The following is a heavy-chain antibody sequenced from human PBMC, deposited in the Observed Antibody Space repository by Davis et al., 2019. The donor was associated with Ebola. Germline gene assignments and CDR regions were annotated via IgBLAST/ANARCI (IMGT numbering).Heavy chain of an antibody. CDR1: GYSFTSYW. CDR2: INPSDYYT. CDR3: ASQHGHSSSPGY. V-gene: IGHV5-10-1*01. D-gene: IGHD6-13*01. J-gene: IGHJ4*02. Sequence: KVSCKGSGYSFTSYWISWVRQMPGKGLEWMGRINPSDYYTNYSPSFQGHVTISADKSISTAYLQWSSLKASDTAMYYCASQHGHSSSPGYWGQGTLVTVSS.